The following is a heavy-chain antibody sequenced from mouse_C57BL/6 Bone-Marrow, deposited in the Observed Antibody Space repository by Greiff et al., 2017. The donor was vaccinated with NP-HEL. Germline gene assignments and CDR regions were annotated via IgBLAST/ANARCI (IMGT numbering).Heavy chain of an antibody. CDR3: ARGSGSSYPFAY. CDR2: INPNNGGT. J-gene: IGHJ3*01. D-gene: IGHD1-1*01. Sequence: VQLQQSGPELVKPGDSVKISCKASGYTFTDYYMNWVKQSHGKSLEWIGDINPNNGGTSYNQKFKGKATLTVDKSSSTAYMELRSLTSEDSAVYYCARGSGSSYPFAYWGQGTLVTVSA. V-gene: IGHV1-26*01. CDR1: GYTFTDYY.